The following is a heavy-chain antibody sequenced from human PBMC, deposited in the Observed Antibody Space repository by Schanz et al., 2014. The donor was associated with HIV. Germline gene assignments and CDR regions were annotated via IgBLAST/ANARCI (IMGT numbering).Heavy chain of an antibody. V-gene: IGHV3-74*01. Sequence: EVQLVESGGGLVQPGGSLRLSCAASGFTFSNYRMHWVRQVPGKGLVWVSRISRDGKTANKADSVKGRFTVSRDNAKNRLYVQMNNKTAGDTAVYYCARDKGGGGDYWGQGTLVTVSS. CDR3: ARDKGGGGDY. CDR1: GFTFSNYR. CDR2: ISRDGKTA. J-gene: IGHJ4*02. D-gene: IGHD2-15*01.